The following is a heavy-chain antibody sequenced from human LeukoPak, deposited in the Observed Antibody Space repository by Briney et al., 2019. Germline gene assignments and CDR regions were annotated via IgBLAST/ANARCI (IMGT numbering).Heavy chain of an antibody. CDR2: IKQDGSEK. J-gene: IGHJ4*02. CDR1: GFTFSCNW. Sequence: GRALRRSSPAFGFTFSCNWMSWVRQAPGKGLEWVADIKQDGSEKYYVDSVKGRFTISRDNAKNSLYLQMNSLRAEDTAVYYCAREAGTGYFDYWGQGTLVTVSS. CDR3: AREAGTGYFDY. D-gene: IGHD6-19*01. V-gene: IGHV3-7*03.